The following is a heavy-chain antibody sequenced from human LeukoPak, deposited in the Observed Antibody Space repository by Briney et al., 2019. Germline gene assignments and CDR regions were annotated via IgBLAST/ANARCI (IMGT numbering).Heavy chain of an antibody. J-gene: IGHJ5*02. D-gene: IGHD5-24*01. V-gene: IGHV1-69*13. Sequence: SVKVSCKASGGTFSSYAISWVRQAPGQGLEWMGGIIPIFGTANYAQKFQGRVTITADESTSTAYMELSSLRSEDTAVYYCAGVEMATANWFDPWGQGTLATVSS. CDR2: IIPIFGTA. CDR1: GGTFSSYA. CDR3: AGVEMATANWFDP.